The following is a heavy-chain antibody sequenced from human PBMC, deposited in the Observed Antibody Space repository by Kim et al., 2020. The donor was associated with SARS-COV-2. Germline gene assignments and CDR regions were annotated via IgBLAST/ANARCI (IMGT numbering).Heavy chain of an antibody. D-gene: IGHD5-12*01. CDR2: ISGDGGST. CDR3: AKGSLDKYSGYDPAYWYFDL. V-gene: IGHV3-43*02. J-gene: IGHJ2*01. CDR1: GFTFDDYA. Sequence: GGSLRLSCAASGFTFDDYAMHWVRQAPGKGLEWVSLISGDGGSTYYADSVKGRFTISRDNSKNSLYLQMNSLRTEDTALYYCAKGSLDKYSGYDPAYWYFDLWGRGTLVTVSS.